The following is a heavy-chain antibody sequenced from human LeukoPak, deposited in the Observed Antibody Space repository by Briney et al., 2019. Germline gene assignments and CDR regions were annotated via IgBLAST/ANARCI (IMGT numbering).Heavy chain of an antibody. J-gene: IGHJ4*02. CDR2: ISSSSNYI. CDR3: ARLRWFGELSTYFDY. V-gene: IGHV3-21*01. D-gene: IGHD3-10*01. CDR1: GFTFSSYS. Sequence: GGSLRLSCAASGFTFSSYSMNWVRQAPGKGLEWVSSISSSSNYIYYADSVKGRFTVSRDNAKNSLYLQMNSLRAEDTALYYCARLRWFGELSTYFDYWGQGTLVTVSS.